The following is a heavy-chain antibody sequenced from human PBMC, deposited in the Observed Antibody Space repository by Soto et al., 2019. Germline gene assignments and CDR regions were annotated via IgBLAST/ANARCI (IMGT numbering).Heavy chain of an antibody. Sequence: QVQLVQSGAEVKKPGSSVKVSCKASGGTFSSYTISWVRQAPGQGLEWMGRIIPILGIANYAQKFQGRVTITADKSTSTAYMELSRLRSEDTAVYYCATDYDILTGIVVGAFDIWGQGTMVTVSS. CDR1: GGTFSSYT. V-gene: IGHV1-69*02. CDR2: IIPILGIA. D-gene: IGHD3-9*01. CDR3: ATDYDILTGIVVGAFDI. J-gene: IGHJ3*02.